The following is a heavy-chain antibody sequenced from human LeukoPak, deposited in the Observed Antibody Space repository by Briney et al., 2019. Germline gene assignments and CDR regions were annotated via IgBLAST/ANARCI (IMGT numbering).Heavy chain of an antibody. Sequence: QAGGSLRLSCAASGFTVSSNYMSWVRQAPGKGLEWVSVIYSGGSTYYADSVKGRFTISRDNSKNTLYLQMNSLRAEDTAVYYCARDSDYYDSSTLHWGQGTLVTVSS. CDR3: ARDSDYYDSSTLH. CDR2: IYSGGST. CDR1: GFTVSSNY. J-gene: IGHJ4*02. D-gene: IGHD3-22*01. V-gene: IGHV3-66*01.